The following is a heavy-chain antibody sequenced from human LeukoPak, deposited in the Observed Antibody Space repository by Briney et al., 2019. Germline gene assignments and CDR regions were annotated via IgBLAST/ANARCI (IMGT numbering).Heavy chain of an antibody. Sequence: SETLSLTCAVYGGSFSGYYWSWIRQPPGKGLEWIGEINHSGSTNYNPSLKSRVTISVDTSKNQFSLKLSSVTAADTAVYYCARAHSSSWFASDYYYYYYMDVWGKGTTVTVSS. V-gene: IGHV4-34*01. J-gene: IGHJ6*03. D-gene: IGHD6-13*01. CDR3: ARAHSSSWFASDYYYYYYMDV. CDR2: INHSGST. CDR1: GGSFSGYY.